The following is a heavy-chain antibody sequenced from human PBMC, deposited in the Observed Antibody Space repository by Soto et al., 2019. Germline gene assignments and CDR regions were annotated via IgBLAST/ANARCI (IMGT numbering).Heavy chain of an antibody. J-gene: IGHJ4*02. CDR1: GFTFTSSA. CDR3: AASRDDSSGYYYGYYSDY. V-gene: IGHV1-58*01. D-gene: IGHD3-22*01. CDR2: IVVGSGNT. Sequence: ASVKVSCKASGFTFTSSAVQWVRQARGQRLEWIGWIVVGSGNTNYAQKFQERVTITRDMSTSTAYMELSSLRSEDTAVYYCAASRDDSSGYYYGYYSDYWGQGTLVTVSS.